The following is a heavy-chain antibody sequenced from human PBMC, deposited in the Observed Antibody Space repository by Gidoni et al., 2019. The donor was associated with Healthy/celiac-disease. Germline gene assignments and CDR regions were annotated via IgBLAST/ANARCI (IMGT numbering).Heavy chain of an antibody. CDR1: GGSFSGYY. J-gene: IGHJ5*02. Sequence: QVQLQQWGAGLLKPSETLSLTCAVYGGSFSGYYWSWIRQPPGKGLEWIGEINHSGSTNYNPSLKSRVTISVDTSKNQFSLKLSSVTAADTAVYYCARGGNSYSSSWYFLILFDPWGQGTLVTVSS. D-gene: IGHD6-13*01. V-gene: IGHV4-34*01. CDR2: INHSGST. CDR3: ARGGNSYSSSWYFLILFDP.